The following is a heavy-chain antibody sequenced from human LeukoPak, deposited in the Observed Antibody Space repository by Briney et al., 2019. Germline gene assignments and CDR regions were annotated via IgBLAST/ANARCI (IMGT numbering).Heavy chain of an antibody. CDR1: GGTFSSYA. CDR2: IIPIFGTA. J-gene: IGHJ4*02. Sequence: ASVKVSCKASGGTFSSYAIGWLRQAPGQGLEWMGGIIPIFGTANYAQKFQGRVTITADESTSTAYMELSSLRSEDTAVYYCARQPRSGKLGGYWGQGTLVTVSS. V-gene: IGHV1-69*13. CDR3: ARQPRSGKLGGY. D-gene: IGHD2-15*01.